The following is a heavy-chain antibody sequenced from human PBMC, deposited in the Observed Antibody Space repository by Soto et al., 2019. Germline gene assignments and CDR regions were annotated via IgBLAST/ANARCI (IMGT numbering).Heavy chain of an antibody. V-gene: IGHV4-34*01. CDR2: INHSGST. CDR3: ARVYYDSSGYYYVSGIDY. D-gene: IGHD3-22*01. Sequence: SETLSLTCAVYGGSFSGYYWSWIRQPPGKGLEWIGEINHSGSTNYNPSLKSRVTISVDTSKNQFSLKLSSVTAADTAVYYCARVYYDSSGYYYVSGIDYWGQGTLVTVSS. CDR1: GGSFSGYY. J-gene: IGHJ4*02.